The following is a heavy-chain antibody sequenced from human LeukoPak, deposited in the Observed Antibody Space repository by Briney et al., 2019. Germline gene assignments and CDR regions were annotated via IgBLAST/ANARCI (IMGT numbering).Heavy chain of an antibody. CDR3: ARDPSNSGYDYLYYFDY. Sequence: SVKVSCKASGGTFSSYAISWVRQAPGQGLEWMGGIIPIFGTANYAQKFQGRVTITAVESTSTAYMELSSLRSEDTAVYYCARDPSNSGYDYLYYFDYWGQGTLVTVSS. CDR1: GGTFSSYA. D-gene: IGHD5-12*01. V-gene: IGHV1-69*13. J-gene: IGHJ4*02. CDR2: IIPIFGTA.